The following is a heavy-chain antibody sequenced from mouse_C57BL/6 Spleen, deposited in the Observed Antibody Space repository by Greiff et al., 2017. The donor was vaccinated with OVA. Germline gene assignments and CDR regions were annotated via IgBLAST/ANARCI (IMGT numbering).Heavy chain of an antibody. CDR2: IYPRDGST. Sequence: VQLQQSDAELVKPGASVKISCKVSGYIFTDHTIHWMKQRPEQGLEWIGYIYPRDGSTKYNEKFKGKATLTADKSSSTAYMQLNSLTSEDSAVYFCARHPSYYGSSHYAMDYWGQGTSVTVSS. D-gene: IGHD1-1*01. CDR1: GYIFTDHT. J-gene: IGHJ4*01. CDR3: ARHPSYYGSSHYAMDY. V-gene: IGHV1-78*01.